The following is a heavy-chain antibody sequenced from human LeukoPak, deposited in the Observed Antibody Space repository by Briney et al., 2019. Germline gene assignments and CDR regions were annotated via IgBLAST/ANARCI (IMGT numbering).Heavy chain of an antibody. V-gene: IGHV4-34*01. Sequence: SETLSLTCTVSGGSISSYYWTWIRQPPGKGLEWIGEINHSGSTNYNPSLKSRVTISVDTSKNQFSLKLSSVTAADTAVYYCARHGNFWSGYPTDYWGQGTLVTVSS. CDR1: GGSISSYY. D-gene: IGHD3-3*01. J-gene: IGHJ4*02. CDR2: INHSGST. CDR3: ARHGNFWSGYPTDY.